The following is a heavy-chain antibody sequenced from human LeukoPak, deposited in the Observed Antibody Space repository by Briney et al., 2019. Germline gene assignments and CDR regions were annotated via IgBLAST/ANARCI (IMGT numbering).Heavy chain of an antibody. D-gene: IGHD1-26*01. CDR2: IGSTI. V-gene: IGHV3-11*04. Sequence: GSLRLSCVASGFSFSDYYMSWIRQAPGKGMEWVSYIGSTIYYADSVKCRFTISRDNAKNSLYLQMNSLRAEDTAVYYCARDRGIVGTTGYYYMDVWGKGTTVTVSS. CDR3: ARDRGIVGTTGYYYMDV. CDR1: GFSFSDYY. J-gene: IGHJ6*03.